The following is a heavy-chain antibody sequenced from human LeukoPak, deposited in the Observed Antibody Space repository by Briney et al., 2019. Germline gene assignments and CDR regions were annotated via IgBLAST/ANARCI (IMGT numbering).Heavy chain of an antibody. V-gene: IGHV3-30*02. CDR2: IRYDGSNK. CDR3: AISRYSSGWYREYYHYYMDV. D-gene: IGHD6-19*01. J-gene: IGHJ6*03. Sequence: PGGSLRLSCAASGFTFSSYGMHWVRQAPGKGLEWVAFIRYDGSNKYYADSVKGRFTISRDNSKNTLYLQMNSLRAEDTAVYYCAISRYSSGWYREYYHYYMDVWGKGTTVTVSS. CDR1: GFTFSSYG.